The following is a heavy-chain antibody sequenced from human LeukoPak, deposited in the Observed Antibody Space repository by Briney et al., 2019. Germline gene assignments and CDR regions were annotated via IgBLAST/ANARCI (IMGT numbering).Heavy chain of an antibody. J-gene: IGHJ4*02. Sequence: GGSLRLSREASGFTFRTYRMNWVRQAPGKGLEWVSYISPGSTTIYYADSVKGRFTISRDNAKNSLYLQMNSLRDEDTAVYYCARGVDYWGQGTLVTVSS. CDR1: GFTFRTYR. V-gene: IGHV3-48*02. CDR3: ARGVDY. CDR2: ISPGSTTI.